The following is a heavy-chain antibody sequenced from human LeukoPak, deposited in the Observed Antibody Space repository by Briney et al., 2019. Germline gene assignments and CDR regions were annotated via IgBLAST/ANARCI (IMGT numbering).Heavy chain of an antibody. CDR2: IYHSGNT. Sequence: SETLSLTCSVSNYSISSGYYWGWIRPPPGKGLEWIGNIYHSGNTYYNPSLKSRVSMSVDTSENQFSLKLSSVTAADTAVYYCAGTYSLYDAFDIWGQGTMVTVSS. CDR3: AGTYSLYDAFDI. D-gene: IGHD6-13*01. CDR1: NYSISSGYY. J-gene: IGHJ3*02. V-gene: IGHV4-38-2*02.